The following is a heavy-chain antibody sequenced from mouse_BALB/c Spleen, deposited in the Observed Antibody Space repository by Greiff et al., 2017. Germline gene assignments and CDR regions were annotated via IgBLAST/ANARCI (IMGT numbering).Heavy chain of an antibody. Sequence: EVKLVESGAELVKPGASVKLSCTASGFNIKDTYMHWVKQRPEQGLEWIGRIDPANGNTKYDPKFQGKATITADTSSNTAYLQLSSLTSEDTAVYYCARKWDYWGQGTTLTVSS. CDR1: GFNIKDTY. CDR3: ARKWDY. CDR2: IDPANGNT. V-gene: IGHV14-3*02. J-gene: IGHJ2*01.